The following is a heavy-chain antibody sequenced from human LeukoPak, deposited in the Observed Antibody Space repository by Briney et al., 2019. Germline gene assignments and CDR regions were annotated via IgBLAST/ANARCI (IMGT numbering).Heavy chain of an antibody. J-gene: IGHJ3*02. V-gene: IGHV3-23*01. Sequence: PGGSLRLSCAASGFTFSSYAMSWVRQAPGKGLEWVSAISGSGGSTYYADSVKGRFTISRDNSKNTLYLQMNSLRAEDTAVYYCAKSTYYYDSSGYLYASDIWGQGTMVTVSS. CDR3: AKSTYYYDSSGYLYASDI. D-gene: IGHD3-22*01. CDR2: ISGSGGST. CDR1: GFTFSSYA.